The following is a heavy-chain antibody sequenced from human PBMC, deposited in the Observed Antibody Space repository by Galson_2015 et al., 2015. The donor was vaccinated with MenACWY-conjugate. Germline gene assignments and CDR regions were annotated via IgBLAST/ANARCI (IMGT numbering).Heavy chain of an antibody. CDR1: GFTLSSYA. CDR2: ISGSGGST. Sequence: SLRLSCAASGFTLSSYAMSWVRQAPGKGLEWVSAISGSGGSTYYADSVKGRFTISRDNSKNTLYLQMNSLRAEDTAVYYCVKDGGKAMAKGFDYWGQGTLVTVSS. J-gene: IGHJ4*02. V-gene: IGHV3-23*01. CDR3: VKDGGKAMAKGFDY. D-gene: IGHD5-18*01.